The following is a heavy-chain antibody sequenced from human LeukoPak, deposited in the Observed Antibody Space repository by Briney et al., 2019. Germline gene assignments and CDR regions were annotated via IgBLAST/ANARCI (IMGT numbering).Heavy chain of an antibody. D-gene: IGHD4-17*01. Sequence: GASVKVSCKASGYTFTGYYMHWVRQAPGQGLEWIGWINPNSGGTNYAQKFQGRVTMTRDTSISTAYMELSRMRSDDTAMYYCARDVTYGDYAMGYWGQGTPVTVSS. CDR2: INPNSGGT. CDR3: ARDVTYGDYAMGY. J-gene: IGHJ4*02. V-gene: IGHV1-2*02. CDR1: GYTFTGYY.